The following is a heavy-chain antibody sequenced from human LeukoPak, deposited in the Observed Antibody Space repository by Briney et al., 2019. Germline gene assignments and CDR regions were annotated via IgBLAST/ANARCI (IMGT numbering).Heavy chain of an antibody. CDR1: GFTFSSYA. CDR2: ISGSGGST. D-gene: IGHD3-22*01. CDR3: AKRYYDSSGYRAALDY. Sequence: GGSLGLSCAASGFTFSSYAMSWVRQAPGKGLEWVSAISGSGGSTYYADSVKGRFTISRDNSKNTLYLQMNSLRAEDTAVYYCAKRYYDSSGYRAALDYWGQGTLVTVSS. V-gene: IGHV3-23*01. J-gene: IGHJ4*02.